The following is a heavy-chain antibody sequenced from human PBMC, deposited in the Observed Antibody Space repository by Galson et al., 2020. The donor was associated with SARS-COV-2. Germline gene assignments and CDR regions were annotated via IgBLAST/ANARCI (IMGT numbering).Heavy chain of an antibody. D-gene: IGHD2-15*01. CDR1: GFSFRNYW. V-gene: IGHV3-7*01. J-gene: IGHJ6*02. Sequence: GGSLRLSCLTSGFSFRNYWMTWVRQAPGKGLEWVANIKGDGSEIYYVDSVKGRFTISRDNARDSLDLQMHSLRVDDTATYYCARDFTCSGGRCHYNGMDVWGQGTTVTVSS. CDR2: IKGDGSEI. CDR3: ARDFTCSGGRCHYNGMDV.